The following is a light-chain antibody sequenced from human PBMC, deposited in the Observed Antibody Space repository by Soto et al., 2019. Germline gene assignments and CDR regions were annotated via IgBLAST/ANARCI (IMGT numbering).Light chain of an antibody. CDR1: QGISSY. J-gene: IGKJ1*01. CDR2: AAS. Sequence: AIRMTQSPSSLSASTGDRVTITCRASQGISSYLAWYQQKPGKAPKLLIYAASTLQSGVPSRFSGSGSGTDFTLTISCLQSEDFATYYCQQYYSYPWTLGQGTKVDI. CDR3: QQYYSYPWT. V-gene: IGKV1-8*01.